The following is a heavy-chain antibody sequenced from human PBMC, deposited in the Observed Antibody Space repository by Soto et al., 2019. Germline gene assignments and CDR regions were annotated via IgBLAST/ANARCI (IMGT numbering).Heavy chain of an antibody. D-gene: IGHD1-1*01. V-gene: IGHV5-51*01. CDR2: IYPGVSDS. CDR1: GYRSTNYW. CDR3: ASSERSESYYYGMDV. Sequence: GESLKISSKGSGYRSTNYWTGWVSQMPGKGLVSMWIIYPGVSDSRYRPSFQGQVTISVDKSISTAYLQWSSLKASDTAMYYCASSERSESYYYGMDVWGQGT. J-gene: IGHJ6*02.